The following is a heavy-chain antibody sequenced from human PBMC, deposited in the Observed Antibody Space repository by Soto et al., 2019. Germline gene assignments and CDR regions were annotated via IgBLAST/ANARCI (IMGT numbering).Heavy chain of an antibody. CDR3: ARDNVVAKGYGMDG. J-gene: IGHJ6*02. D-gene: IGHD2-8*01. CDR2: IYTNGNT. V-gene: IGHV4-4*07. CDR1: GGSISNYY. Sequence: PSETMSLTCTVSGGSISNYYLSWLRQPAGKGLEWIGRIYTNGNTNYNPSLKNRVTMSVNASKNQFSLKLRSVTAADTALYYCARDNVVAKGYGMDGWGQGTTVTVSS.